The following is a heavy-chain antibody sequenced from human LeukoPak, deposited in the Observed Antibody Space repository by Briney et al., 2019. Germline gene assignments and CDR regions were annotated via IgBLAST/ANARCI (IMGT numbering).Heavy chain of an antibody. Sequence: SQTLSLTCTVSGGSISSGSYYWSWIRQPAGKGLEWIGRFYPSGSTNYNPSLKSRVTISVDTSKNQSSLKLSSVTAADTAVYYCARESDSGWRNKFDYWGQGTLVTVSS. J-gene: IGHJ4*02. CDR1: GGSISSGSYY. D-gene: IGHD6-19*01. V-gene: IGHV4-61*02. CDR3: ARESDSGWRNKFDY. CDR2: FYPSGST.